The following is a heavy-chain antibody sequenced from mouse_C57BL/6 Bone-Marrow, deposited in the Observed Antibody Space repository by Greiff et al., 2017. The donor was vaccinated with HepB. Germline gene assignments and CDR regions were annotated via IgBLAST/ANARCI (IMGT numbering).Heavy chain of an antibody. D-gene: IGHD2-4*01. Sequence: QVQLQQSGPELVKPGASVKISCKASGYAFSSSWMNWVKQRPGKGLEWIGRIYPGDGDTNYNGKFKGKATLTADKSSSTAYMQLSSLTSEDSVVYFCAWRLQFAYWGQGTLVTVSA. CDR2: IYPGDGDT. J-gene: IGHJ3*01. V-gene: IGHV1-82*01. CDR1: GYAFSSSW. CDR3: AWRLQFAY.